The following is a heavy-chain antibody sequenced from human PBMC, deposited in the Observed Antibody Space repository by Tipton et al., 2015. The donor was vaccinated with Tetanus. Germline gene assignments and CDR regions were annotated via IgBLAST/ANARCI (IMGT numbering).Heavy chain of an antibody. V-gene: IGHV3-23*01. CDR3: AKGLWYSSSSYFDY. CDR2: VSGRGSST. D-gene: IGHD6-6*01. CDR1: GFTFRSYA. J-gene: IGHJ4*02. Sequence: SLRLSCAASGFTFRSYAMSWVRQAPGKGLEWVSAVSGRGSSTYYADSVKGRSTISRDSSKNTLYLQMNSLRAEDTAVYYCAKGLWYSSSSYFDYWGQGTLVTVSS.